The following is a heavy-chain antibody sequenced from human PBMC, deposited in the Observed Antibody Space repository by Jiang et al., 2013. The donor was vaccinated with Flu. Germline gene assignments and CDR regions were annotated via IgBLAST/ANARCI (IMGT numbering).Heavy chain of an antibody. Sequence: LKKPGASVKVSCKASGYTFTSYAMNWVRQAPGQGLEWMGWINTNTGNPTYAQGFTGRFVFSLDTSVSTAYLQISSLKAEDTAVYYCARDIPWFGELDYGMDVWGQGTTVTVSS. CDR2: INTNTGNP. CDR3: ARDIPWFGELDYGMDV. J-gene: IGHJ6*02. D-gene: IGHD3-10*01. V-gene: IGHV7-4-1*02. CDR1: GYTFTSYA.